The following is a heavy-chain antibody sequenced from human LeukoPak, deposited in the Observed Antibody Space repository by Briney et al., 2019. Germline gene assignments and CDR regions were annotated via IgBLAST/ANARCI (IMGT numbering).Heavy chain of an antibody. CDR2: IKQDGSEK. CDR3: ASGYDFWSGYIGLDY. D-gene: IGHD3-3*01. J-gene: IGHJ4*02. Sequence: GGSLRLSCAASGFTFSSYWMSWVRQAPGKGLEWVANIKQDGSEKYYVDSVKGRFTISRDSAKNSLYLQMNSLRAEDTAVYYCASGYDFWSGYIGLDYWGQGTLVTVSS. CDR1: GFTFSSYW. V-gene: IGHV3-7*01.